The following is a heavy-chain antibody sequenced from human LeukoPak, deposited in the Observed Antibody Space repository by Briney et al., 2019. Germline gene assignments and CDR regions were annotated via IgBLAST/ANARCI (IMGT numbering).Heavy chain of an antibody. CDR1: GYTFTGYY. CDR2: INPNSGGT. CDR3: ARDSAAAGTGIWFDY. D-gene: IGHD6-13*01. J-gene: IGHJ4*02. Sequence: ASVKVSCKASGYTFTGYYMHWVRQAPGQGLEWMGWINPNSGGTNYAQKFQGRVTMTRDTSISTASMELSRLCSDDTAVYYCARDSAAAGTGIWFDYWGQGTLVTVSS. V-gene: IGHV1-2*02.